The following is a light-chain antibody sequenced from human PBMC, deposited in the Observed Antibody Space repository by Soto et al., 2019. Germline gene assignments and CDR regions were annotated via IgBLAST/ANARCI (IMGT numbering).Light chain of an antibody. Sequence: QSALTQPASVSGSPGQSITITCTGTSSDVGGYNYVSWYQQHPGKAPKLIIYDVTIRPSGVSTRFSGSKSGNTASLTISGLQTEDEADYYCSSSSTSPSYVFGTGTKVTVL. CDR1: SSDVGGYNY. J-gene: IGLJ1*01. CDR3: SSSSTSPSYV. V-gene: IGLV2-14*03. CDR2: DVT.